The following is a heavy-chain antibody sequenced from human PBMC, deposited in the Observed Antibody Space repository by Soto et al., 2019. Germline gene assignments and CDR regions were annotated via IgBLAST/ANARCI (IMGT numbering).Heavy chain of an antibody. D-gene: IGHD5-12*01. CDR1: GFIFRSYW. J-gene: IGHJ4*02. Sequence: PGGSLRLSCAASGFIFRSYWMSWVRQAPGKGLEWVANIKQDGSEKYYMDSVRGRFTISRDNAKSSLYLQMSTLRDDDTAVYYCAREGGWLRWDKYYFDSWGQGSLVTVSS. V-gene: IGHV3-7*05. CDR3: AREGGWLRWDKYYFDS. CDR2: IKQDGSEK.